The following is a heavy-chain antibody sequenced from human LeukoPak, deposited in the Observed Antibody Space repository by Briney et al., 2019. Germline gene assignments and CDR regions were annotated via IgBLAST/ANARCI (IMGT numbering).Heavy chain of an antibody. J-gene: IGHJ3*02. CDR1: GFTFSSYW. CDR3: ASSWYDNRAHAFDI. V-gene: IGHV3-7*01. D-gene: IGHD3-9*01. Sequence: GGSLRLSCAASGFTFSSYWMGWVRQAPGKGLEWVANIKQDGSEKNYVDSVKGRLTISRDNAKSSLYLQMNSLRAEDTAVYYCASSWYDNRAHAFDIWGQGTMVTVPS. CDR2: IKQDGSEK.